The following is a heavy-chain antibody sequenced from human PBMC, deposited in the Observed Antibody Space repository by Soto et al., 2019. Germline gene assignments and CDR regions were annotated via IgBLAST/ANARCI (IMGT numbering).Heavy chain of an antibody. CDR2: ISSSGSTI. Sequence: GGSLRLSCAASGFTFSSYEMNWFRQAPGKGLEWVSYISSSGSTIYYADSVKGRFTISRDNAKNSLYLQMNSLRAEDTAVYYCARVGLLSDYYYYGMDVWGQGTTVTVSS. V-gene: IGHV3-48*03. D-gene: IGHD3-16*02. CDR1: GFTFSSYE. CDR3: ARVGLLSDYYYYGMDV. J-gene: IGHJ6*02.